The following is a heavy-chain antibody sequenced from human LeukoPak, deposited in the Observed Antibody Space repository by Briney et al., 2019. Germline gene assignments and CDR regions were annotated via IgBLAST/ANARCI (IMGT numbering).Heavy chain of an antibody. Sequence: ASVEVSCKASGYTFTSYGISWVRQAPGQGLEWMGWISAYNGNTDYAQKLQGRVTMTTDTSTSTAYMELRSLRSDDTAVYYCARVLYDYVWGSYRNFDYWGQGTLVTVSS. D-gene: IGHD3-16*02. CDR3: ARVLYDYVWGSYRNFDY. CDR1: GYTFTSYG. CDR2: ISAYNGNT. J-gene: IGHJ4*02. V-gene: IGHV1-18*01.